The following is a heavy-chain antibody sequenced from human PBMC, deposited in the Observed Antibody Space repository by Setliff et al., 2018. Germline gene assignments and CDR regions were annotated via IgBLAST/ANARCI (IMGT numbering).Heavy chain of an antibody. Sequence: SETLSLTCTVSGASLRSGSNYWGWFRQPAGKGLEWVGRIYTDGTTNYNPSLKSRVSISADTSMNHFSLRMTSVSAADTAVYYCAKEHVVISFVTNTHHHYGMDVWAKGPRSPSP. D-gene: IGHD2-8*01. J-gene: IGHJ6*02. CDR1: GASLRSGSNY. CDR2: IYTDGTT. V-gene: IGHV4-61*02. CDR3: AKEHVVISFVTNTHHHYGMDV.